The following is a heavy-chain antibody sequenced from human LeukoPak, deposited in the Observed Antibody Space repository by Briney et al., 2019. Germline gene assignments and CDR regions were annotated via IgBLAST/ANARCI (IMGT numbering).Heavy chain of an antibody. CDR3: ARVFRGAVTSNWFDP. V-gene: IGHV4-59*11. CDR1: GASMNGHY. J-gene: IGHJ5*02. D-gene: IGHD3-3*01. Sequence: SETLSLTCSVSGASMNGHYWTWIRLSPGKGLEWIGYISDSGSTSYNPSLRSRVIMALEASKTEFPLRLNSVTVADTAVYYCARVFRGAVTSNWFDPWGKGTLVTVSS. CDR2: ISDSGST.